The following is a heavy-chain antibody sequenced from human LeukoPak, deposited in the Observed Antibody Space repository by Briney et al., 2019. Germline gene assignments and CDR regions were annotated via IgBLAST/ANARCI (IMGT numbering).Heavy chain of an antibody. CDR3: ATGGEDYYDSSGPFDY. CDR1: GFTFNSYA. J-gene: IGHJ4*02. CDR2: ISYDGSNK. V-gene: IGHV3-30-3*01. Sequence: PGGSLRLSCAASGFTFNSYAMSWVRQAPGKGLEWVAVISYDGSNKYYADSVKGRFTISRDNSKNTLYLQMNSLRAEDTAVYYCATGGEDYYDSSGPFDYWGQGTLVTVSS. D-gene: IGHD3-22*01.